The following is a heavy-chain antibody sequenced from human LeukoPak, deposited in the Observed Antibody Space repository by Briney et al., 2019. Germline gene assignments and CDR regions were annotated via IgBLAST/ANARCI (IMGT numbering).Heavy chain of an antibody. V-gene: IGHV4-59*01. CDR3: ATRRGFELFFDL. Sequence: SETLSLTCTVSGPFIKTYYWSWIRQVPGKGLEWIGHIYDSGNTNYNPSLKSRVTILADTSKSRFSLKLNSVTAADTAVYFCATRRGFELFFDLWGQGTRVTVSS. CDR1: GPFIKTYY. D-gene: IGHD3-10*01. CDR2: IYDSGNT. J-gene: IGHJ4*02.